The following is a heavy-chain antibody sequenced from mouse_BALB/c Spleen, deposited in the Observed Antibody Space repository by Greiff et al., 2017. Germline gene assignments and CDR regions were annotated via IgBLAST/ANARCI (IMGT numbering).Heavy chain of an antibody. CDR1: GYTFTSYW. V-gene: IGHV1S81*02. Sequence: VQLQQPGAELVKPGASVKLSCKASGYTFTSYWMHWVKQRPGQGLEWIGEINPSNGRTNYNEKFKSKATLTVDKSSSTAYMQLSSLTSEDSAVYYCARGYGSSYDYFDYWGQGTTLTVSS. D-gene: IGHD1-1*01. J-gene: IGHJ2*01. CDR3: ARGYGSSYDYFDY. CDR2: INPSNGRT.